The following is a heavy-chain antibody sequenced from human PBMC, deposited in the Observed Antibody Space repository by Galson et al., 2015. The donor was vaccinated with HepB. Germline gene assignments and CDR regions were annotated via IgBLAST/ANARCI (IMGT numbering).Heavy chain of an antibody. CDR2: ISGSGGST. D-gene: IGHD2-15*01. Sequence: SLRLSCAASGFTFSSYAMSWVRQAPGKGLEWVSAISGSGGSTYYADSVKGRFTISRDNSKNTLYQQMNSLRAEDTAVYYCAKDRQMVAKPRGYFDLWGRGTLVTVSS. J-gene: IGHJ2*01. V-gene: IGHV3-23*01. CDR3: AKDRQMVAKPRGYFDL. CDR1: GFTFSSYA.